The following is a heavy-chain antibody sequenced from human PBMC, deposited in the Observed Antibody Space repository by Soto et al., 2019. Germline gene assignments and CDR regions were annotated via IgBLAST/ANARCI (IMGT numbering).Heavy chain of an antibody. D-gene: IGHD3-9*01. CDR1: GFSLNTRGVG. J-gene: IGHJ4*02. CDR3: AHTRGDILTGHYCFHY. CDR2: ISWDGEK. Sequence: QITLKESGPTLVKPTQTLTLTCTFSGFSLNTRGVGVGWIRQPPGKALEWLALISWDGEKRYSPSLKSRLTIPXXTXEXLVALTLATMDPVDTATYYCAHTRGDILTGHYCFHYWGQGTLVTVSS. V-gene: IGHV2-5*02.